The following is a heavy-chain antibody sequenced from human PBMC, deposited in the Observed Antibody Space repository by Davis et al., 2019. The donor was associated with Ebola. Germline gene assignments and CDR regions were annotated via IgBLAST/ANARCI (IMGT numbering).Heavy chain of an antibody. CDR2: IGGSGDTA. Sequence: GESLKISCAASEFSFSSYAMSWVRQAPGKGLEWVSRIGGSGDTADYGDSVRGRFTISRDNSKNTLYPQMISLRAEDTATYYCARVILWGDDDGGGPTTYYFDFLGQGALVTVSS. D-gene: IGHD2-21*01. CDR1: EFSFSSYA. V-gene: IGHV3-23*01. J-gene: IGHJ4*02. CDR3: ARVILWGDDDGGGPTTYYFDF.